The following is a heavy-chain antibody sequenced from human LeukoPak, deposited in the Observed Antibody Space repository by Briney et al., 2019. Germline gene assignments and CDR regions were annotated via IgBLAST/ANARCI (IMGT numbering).Heavy chain of an antibody. D-gene: IGHD3-9*01. CDR3: AKLPTGYPNWFDP. CDR1: GFTFSNSV. CDR2: IGGSGDST. V-gene: IGHV3-23*01. Sequence: PGGSLRLSCAASGFTFSNSVMGWVRQAPRKGLEWVSAIGGSGDSTYYTDSVTGRFTISRDNSKNTLYLQMNSLRAEDTALYYCAKLPTGYPNWFDPWGQGTLVTVSS. J-gene: IGHJ5*02.